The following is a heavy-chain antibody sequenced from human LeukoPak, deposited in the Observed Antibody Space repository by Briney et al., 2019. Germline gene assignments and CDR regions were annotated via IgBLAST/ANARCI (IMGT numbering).Heavy chain of an antibody. J-gene: IGHJ5*02. CDR1: GCIFSSCS. CDR2: FSSSSSYI. Sequence: GGSLRLSCAASGCIFSSCSMNWVRQAPGKGLEGVSSFSSSSSYIHYADSVKGRFTTSTDNTTNTPYQHMNSLRTEDTAVYYCARSHSSTSCYTLAATLSDPWGQGTLVTVSS. D-gene: IGHD2-2*02. CDR3: ARSHSSTSCYTLAATLSDP. V-gene: IGHV3-21*01.